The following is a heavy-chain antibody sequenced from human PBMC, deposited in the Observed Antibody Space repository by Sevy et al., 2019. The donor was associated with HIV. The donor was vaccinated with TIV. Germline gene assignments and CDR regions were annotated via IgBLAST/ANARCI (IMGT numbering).Heavy chain of an antibody. D-gene: IGHD2-2*01. CDR3: AREGLVPTATRARYYFYGMDI. CDR2: ISYNGNNK. CDR1: GFTFSFYA. V-gene: IGHV3-30*04. Sequence: GGSLRLSCAGSGFTFSFYAMHWVRQAPGKGLEWVAVISYNGNNKKYADSVKGRFTISRDNSKNTVYLQMNSLRGEDTAAYYCAREGLVPTATRARYYFYGMDIWGQGTTVTVSS. J-gene: IGHJ6*02.